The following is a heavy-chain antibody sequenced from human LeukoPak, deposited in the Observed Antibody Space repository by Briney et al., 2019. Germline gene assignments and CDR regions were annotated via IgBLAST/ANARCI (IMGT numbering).Heavy chain of an antibody. CDR3: ARLPTVTTFDS. CDR2: IYPSGST. CDR1: GGSISSSSRY. Sequence: PSETLSLTCTVSGGSISSSSRYWGWIRQPPRKGLEWIGSIYPSGSTHYNPSLKSRVSISVDTSKNQFSLNLSSVTAADTAVYYCARLPTVTTFDSWGQGTLVTVSS. D-gene: IGHD4-17*01. V-gene: IGHV4-39*01. J-gene: IGHJ4*02.